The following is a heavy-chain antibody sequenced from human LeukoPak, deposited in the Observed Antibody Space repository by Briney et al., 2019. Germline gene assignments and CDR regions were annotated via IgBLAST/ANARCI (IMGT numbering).Heavy chain of an antibody. CDR2: INHSGST. V-gene: IGHV4-34*01. CDR3: ARVEGYYDYVWGSYIFDY. J-gene: IGHJ4*02. D-gene: IGHD3-16*01. CDR1: DGSFSGYY. Sequence: KASETLSLTCANYDGSFSGYYWSWIRQPPGKGLEWIGEINHSGSTNYNPSLKSRVTISVDTSKNQFSLKLSSVTAADTAVYYCARVEGYYDYVWGSYIFDYWGQGTLVTVSS.